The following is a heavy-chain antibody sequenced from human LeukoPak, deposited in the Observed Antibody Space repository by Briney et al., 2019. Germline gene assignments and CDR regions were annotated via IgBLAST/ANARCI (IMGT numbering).Heavy chain of an antibody. J-gene: IGHJ6*02. CDR1: GYTFTSYG. D-gene: IGHD5-18*01. Sequence: GASVKVSCKASGYTFTSYGTSWVRQAPGQGLEWMGWISANNGNTNYVQKLQGRVTMTTDTSTSTAYMELRSLRYDDTAVYHCARDATAMVPLQGGMDVWGQGTTVTVSS. CDR2: ISANNGNT. CDR3: ARDATAMVPLQGGMDV. V-gene: IGHV1-18*01.